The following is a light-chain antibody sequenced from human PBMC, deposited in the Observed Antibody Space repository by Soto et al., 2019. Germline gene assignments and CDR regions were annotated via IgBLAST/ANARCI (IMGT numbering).Light chain of an antibody. CDR1: NSDVGGYNY. J-gene: IGLJ2*01. Sequence: QSALTQPASVSGSPGQSITISCTGTNSDVGGYNYVSWYQHHPGKAPKLMIYEVSNRPSGVSNRFSGSKSDNTASLTISGLQAEDEADYYCSSYTGSNTVIIGGGTKLTAL. V-gene: IGLV2-14*01. CDR2: EVS. CDR3: SSYTGSNTVI.